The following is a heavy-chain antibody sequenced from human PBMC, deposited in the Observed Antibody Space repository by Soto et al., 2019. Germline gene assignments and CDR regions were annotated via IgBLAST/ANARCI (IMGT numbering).Heavy chain of an antibody. Sequence: GGSLRLSCAASGFTFSSYAMSWVRQAPGRGLEWVSAISASAGSTYYADSVKGRFTISRDNSKNTLYLQMDTLRAEDTAVYYCRGYCSGVGCSRGPTDHYYYYYLDVWGKGTTVTVSS. CDR2: ISASAGST. D-gene: IGHD2-15*01. CDR3: RGYCSGVGCSRGPTDHYYYYYLDV. J-gene: IGHJ6*03. CDR1: GFTFSSYA. V-gene: IGHV3-23*01.